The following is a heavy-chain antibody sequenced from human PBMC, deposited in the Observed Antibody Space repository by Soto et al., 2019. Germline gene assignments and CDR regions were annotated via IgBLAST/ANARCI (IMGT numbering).Heavy chain of an antibody. CDR3: ASTNYYDFWSGYYYYGMDV. CDR1: GFTFSSYW. V-gene: IGHV3-74*01. D-gene: IGHD3-3*01. J-gene: IGHJ6*02. Sequence: PWGSLRLSCAASGFTFSSYWMHWVRQAPGKGLEWVSRINSDGSSTSYADSVKGRFTISRDNAKNTLYLQMNSLRAEDTAVYYCASTNYYDFWSGYYYYGMDVWGQGTTVTVSS. CDR2: INSDGSST.